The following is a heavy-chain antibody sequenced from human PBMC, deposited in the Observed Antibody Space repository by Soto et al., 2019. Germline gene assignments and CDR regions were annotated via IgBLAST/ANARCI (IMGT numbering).Heavy chain of an antibody. V-gene: IGHV1-2*04. CDR1: GYTFTGYY. CDR3: ARAYSNQSYYFDY. D-gene: IGHD4-4*01. J-gene: IGHJ4*02. CDR2: INPNSGGT. Sequence: ASVKVSCKASGYTFTGYYMHWVRQAPGQGLEWMGWINPNSGGTNYAQKFQGWVTMTRDTSISTAYMELSRLRSDDTAVYSCARAYSNQSYYFDYWGQGTLVTVSS.